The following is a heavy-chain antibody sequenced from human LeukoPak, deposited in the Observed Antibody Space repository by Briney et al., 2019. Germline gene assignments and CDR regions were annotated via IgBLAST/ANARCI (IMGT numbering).Heavy chain of an antibody. CDR2: ICWNSGSI. J-gene: IGHJ4*02. D-gene: IGHD3-10*01. V-gene: IGHV3-9*01. CDR3: AKAGLLLWFGEPFDY. CDR1: GFTFDDYA. Sequence: GGSLRLSCAASGFTFDDYAMHWVRQAPGKGLEWVSGICWNSGSIGYAASVKGRFTISRNNAKNSLYLQMNSLRAEDTALYYCAKAGLLLWFGEPFDYWGEGTLVSVSS.